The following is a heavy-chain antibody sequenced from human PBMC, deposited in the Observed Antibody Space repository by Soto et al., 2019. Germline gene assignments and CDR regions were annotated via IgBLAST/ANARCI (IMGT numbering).Heavy chain of an antibody. CDR3: AKGFGGPGDLDY. CDR2: ISGSGGST. CDR1: GFTFSSYA. J-gene: IGHJ4*02. D-gene: IGHD2-15*01. V-gene: IGHV3-23*01. Sequence: GGSLRLSCAASGFTFSSYAMSWVRQAPGEGLEWVSAISGSGGSTYYADSVKGRFTISRDNSKNTLYLQMNSLRAEDTAVYYCAKGFGGPGDLDYWGQGTLVTVSS.